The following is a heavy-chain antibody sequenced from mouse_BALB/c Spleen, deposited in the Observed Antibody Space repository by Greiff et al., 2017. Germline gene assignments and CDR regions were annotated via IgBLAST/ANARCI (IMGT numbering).Heavy chain of an antibody. V-gene: IGHV1S135*01. D-gene: IGHD1-1*02. CDR1: GYSFTSYY. CDR2: IDPFNGGT. Sequence: VQLKESGPELMKPGASVKISCKASGYSFTSYYMHWVKQSHGKSLEWIGYIDPFNGGTSYNQKFKGKATLTVDKSSSTAYMHLSSLTSEDSAVYYCATRGGSFAWFAYWGQGTLVTVSA. CDR3: ATRGGSFAWFAY. J-gene: IGHJ3*01.